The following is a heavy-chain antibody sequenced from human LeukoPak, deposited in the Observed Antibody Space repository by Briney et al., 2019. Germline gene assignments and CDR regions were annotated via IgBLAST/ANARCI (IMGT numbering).Heavy chain of an antibody. V-gene: IGHV4-39*01. J-gene: IGHJ4*02. D-gene: IGHD3-16*01. Sequence: SETLSLTCTVSGSSISSGGYYWGWIRQPPGKGLEWIGSIYYSGSTYYNPSLKGRVTISVDTSKNQFSLKLSSVTAADTAVYYCASPGGGPTDYWGQGTLVTVSS. CDR3: ASPGGGPTDY. CDR1: GSSISSGGYY. CDR2: IYYSGST.